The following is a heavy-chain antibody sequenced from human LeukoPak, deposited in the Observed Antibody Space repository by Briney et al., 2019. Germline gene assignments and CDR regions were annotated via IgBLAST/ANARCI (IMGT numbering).Heavy chain of an antibody. J-gene: IGHJ4*02. CDR3: ARNHVTNIDY. Sequence: GGSLRLSCAASGFTLSSYSMNWVRQAPGKGLEWVSSISSSSSYIYYADSVKGRFTISRDNAKNSLYLQMNSLRAEDTAVYYCARNHVTNIDYWGQGTLVTVSS. CDR2: ISSSSSYI. D-gene: IGHD1-14*01. V-gene: IGHV3-21*01. CDR1: GFTLSSYS.